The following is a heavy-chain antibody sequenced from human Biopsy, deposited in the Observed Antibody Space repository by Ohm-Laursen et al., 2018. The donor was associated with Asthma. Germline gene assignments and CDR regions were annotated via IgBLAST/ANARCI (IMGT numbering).Heavy chain of an antibody. J-gene: IGHJ6*02. V-gene: IGHV1-18*01. CDR1: GYTFNSAG. D-gene: IGHD3-10*01. CDR3: ARAVDYSHYYGIDV. CDR2: ISVYNGNT. Sequence: ASVKVSCNASGYTFNSAGITRVRQAPGQGLEWMGWISVYNGNTKVAQKLQDRVTMITDTSTSTAYMELRSLRSDDTAVYFCARAVDYSHYYGIDVWGQGTTVTVS.